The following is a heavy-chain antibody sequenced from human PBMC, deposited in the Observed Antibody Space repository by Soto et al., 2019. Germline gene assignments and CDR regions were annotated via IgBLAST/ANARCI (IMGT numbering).Heavy chain of an antibody. CDR1: GYTFTSYG. CDR2: ISAYNGNT. J-gene: IGHJ4*02. D-gene: IGHD3-16*02. CDR3: ARQTGDYDDIWGSYPQAGTFDY. V-gene: IGHV1-18*01. Sequence: ASVKVSFKASGYTFTSYGISWVRQAPGQGLEWMGWISAYNGNTNYAQKLQGRVTMTTDTSTSTAYMELRSLRSDDTAVYYCARQTGDYDDIWGSYPQAGTFDYWGQGTLVTVSS.